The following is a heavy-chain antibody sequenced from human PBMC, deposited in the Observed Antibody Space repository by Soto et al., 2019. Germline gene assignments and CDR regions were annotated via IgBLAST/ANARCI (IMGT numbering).Heavy chain of an antibody. CDR2: IWYDGSNK. CDR1: GFTFSSYG. Sequence: QVQLVESGGGVVQPGRSLRLSCAASGFTFSSYGMHWVRQAPGKGLEWVAVIWYDGSNKYYADSVKGRFTTSRDNSKNTLYLQMNSLRAEDTAVYYCARDAYYYGSGSPTPYYYYGMDVWGQGTTVTVSS. J-gene: IGHJ6*02. D-gene: IGHD3-10*01. V-gene: IGHV3-33*01. CDR3: ARDAYYYGSGSPTPYYYYGMDV.